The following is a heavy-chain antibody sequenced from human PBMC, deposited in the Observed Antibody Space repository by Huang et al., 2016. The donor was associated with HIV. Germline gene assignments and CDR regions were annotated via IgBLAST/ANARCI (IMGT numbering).Heavy chain of an antibody. CDR3: ARLPGSITMIRGVITDPY. V-gene: IGHV4-39*02. CDR2: IYYSGST. Sequence: QLQLQESGPGLVKPSETLSLTCTVSGGSIRSDNYYWGWIRQPPGKGLEWIGGIYYSGSTYYTPSLKRRVTITVDTSKNHFSLRMRSVTAADTAVYYCARLPGSITMIRGVITDPYWGQGTLVTVSS. D-gene: IGHD3-10*01. CDR1: GGSIRSDNYY. J-gene: IGHJ4*02.